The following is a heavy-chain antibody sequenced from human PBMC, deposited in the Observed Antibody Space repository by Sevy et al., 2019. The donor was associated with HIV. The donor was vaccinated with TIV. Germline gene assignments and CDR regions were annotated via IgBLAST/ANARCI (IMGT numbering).Heavy chain of an antibody. J-gene: IGHJ4*02. Sequence: GGSLRLSCTASGFTFSSYAMHWVRQAPGKGLEWVAVISYDGSNKYYADSVKGRFTISRDNSKNTLYLQMNSLRAEDTAVYYCARAGPHYCSSTSCYPDYWGQGTLVTVSS. D-gene: IGHD2-2*01. CDR2: ISYDGSNK. V-gene: IGHV3-30*04. CDR1: GFTFSSYA. CDR3: ARAGPHYCSSTSCYPDY.